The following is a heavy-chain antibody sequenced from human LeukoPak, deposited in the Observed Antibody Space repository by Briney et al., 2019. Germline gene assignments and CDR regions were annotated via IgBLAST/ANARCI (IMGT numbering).Heavy chain of an antibody. CDR3: ASDIVLMVYATPDYFQH. V-gene: IGHV1-24*01. J-gene: IGHJ1*01. D-gene: IGHD2-8*01. CDR1: GYSFTSYG. CDR2: FDPEDGET. Sequence: ASVKVSCKASGYSFTSYGISWVRQAPGQGLEWMGGFDPEDGETIYAQKFQGRVTMTEDTSTDTAYMELSSLRSEDTAVYYCASDIVLMVYATPDYFQHWGQGTLVTVSS.